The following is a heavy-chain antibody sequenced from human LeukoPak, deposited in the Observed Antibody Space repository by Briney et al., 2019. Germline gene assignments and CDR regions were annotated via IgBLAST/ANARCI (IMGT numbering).Heavy chain of an antibody. CDR1: GYTFTNYA. Sequence: ASVKVSCKASGYTFTNYAMHWVRQAPGQRLEWMGWINVVNGDTKYSQRFQGRVTITRDTSASTAYMELSSLRSEDTAVYYCARDPYDSSGYYGAYFDYWGQGTLVTVSS. J-gene: IGHJ4*02. V-gene: IGHV1-3*01. CDR3: ARDPYDSSGYYGAYFDY. D-gene: IGHD3-22*01. CDR2: INVVNGDT.